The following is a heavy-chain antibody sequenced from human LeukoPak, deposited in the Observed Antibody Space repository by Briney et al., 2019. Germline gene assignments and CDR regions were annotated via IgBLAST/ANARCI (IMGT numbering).Heavy chain of an antibody. CDR2: ISGSGGST. D-gene: IGHD3-10*01. CDR1: GFTFSSYA. CDR3: AKRTLLWFGEPH. J-gene: IGHJ1*01. V-gene: IGHV3-23*01. Sequence: GGSLRLSCAASGFTFSSYAMSWVRQAPGKGLEWVSAISGSGGSTYYADSVKGRFTISRDNSKNTLYLQMNSLRAEDTAVYFYAKRTLLWFGEPHWPQSTLVTVSS.